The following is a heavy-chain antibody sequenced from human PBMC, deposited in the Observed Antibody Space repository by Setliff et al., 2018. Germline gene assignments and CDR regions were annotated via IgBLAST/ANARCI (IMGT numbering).Heavy chain of an antibody. D-gene: IGHD3-3*01. V-gene: IGHV4-34*01. CDR3: ARARTRDHNFWSGEMDV. Sequence: KPSETLSLTCAVYGGSFSGYYWSWIRQPPGKGLEWIGEINHSGSTNYNPSLKSRVTISVDTSKNQFSLKLSSVTAADTAVYYCARARTRDHNFWSGEMDVWGKGTTVTVSS. CDR1: GGSFSGYY. J-gene: IGHJ6*04. CDR2: INHSGST.